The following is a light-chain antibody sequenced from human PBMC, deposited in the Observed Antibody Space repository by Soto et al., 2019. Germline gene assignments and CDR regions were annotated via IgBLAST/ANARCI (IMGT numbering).Light chain of an antibody. CDR3: QQYGSSPRT. Sequence: IVLTQSQATLSVSPGERATLSCRASQSVSSYLAWYQQKPGQAPRLLIYGASSRATGIPDRFSGSGSGTDFTLTISRLEPEDFAVYYCQQYGSSPRTFGQGTKVDI. V-gene: IGKV3-20*01. CDR2: GAS. J-gene: IGKJ1*01. CDR1: QSVSSY.